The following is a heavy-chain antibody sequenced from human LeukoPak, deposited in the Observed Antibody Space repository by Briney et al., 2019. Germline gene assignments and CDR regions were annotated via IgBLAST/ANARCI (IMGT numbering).Heavy chain of an antibody. CDR2: VSYSGNA. V-gene: IGHV4-59*01. Sequence: PSETLSLTCAVSGGSISSYSWTWIRQPPGKGLESIGRVSYSGNANDKPSLKSRVTISVHTSKREFSLKLSSVTAADTAVYYCARDQDPQRGLSYGANTYYYYGMDVWGQGTTVTVSS. CDR3: ARDQDPQRGLSYGANTYYYYGMDV. CDR1: GGSISSYS. D-gene: IGHD4/OR15-4a*01. J-gene: IGHJ6*02.